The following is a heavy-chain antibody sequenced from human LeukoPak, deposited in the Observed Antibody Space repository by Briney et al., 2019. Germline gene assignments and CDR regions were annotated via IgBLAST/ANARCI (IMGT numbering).Heavy chain of an antibody. CDR2: ISAYNGNT. D-gene: IGHD3-9*01. V-gene: IGHV1-18*01. J-gene: IGHJ4*02. Sequence: AASVNVSCMACGYTFTSYVISWVGQAPGQGLEWMGWISAYNGNTNYAQKLQGRVTMTTDTSTSTAYMELRSLRSDDTAVYYCARDAERYFGFTDYWGQGTLVTVSS. CDR3: ARDAERYFGFTDY. CDR1: GYTFTSYV.